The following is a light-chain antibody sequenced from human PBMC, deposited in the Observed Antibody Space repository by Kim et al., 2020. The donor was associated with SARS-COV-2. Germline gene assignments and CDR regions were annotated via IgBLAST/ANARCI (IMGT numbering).Light chain of an antibody. CDR1: SRDVGGYNY. Sequence: QSITISCKGTSRDVGGYNYVSWYQQHPGKAPKLMIYDVSNRPSGVSNRFSGSKSGNTASLTISGLQAEDKADYYCSSYTSSSTLVVFGGGTQLTVL. V-gene: IGLV2-14*03. CDR2: DVS. CDR3: SSYTSSSTLVV. J-gene: IGLJ2*01.